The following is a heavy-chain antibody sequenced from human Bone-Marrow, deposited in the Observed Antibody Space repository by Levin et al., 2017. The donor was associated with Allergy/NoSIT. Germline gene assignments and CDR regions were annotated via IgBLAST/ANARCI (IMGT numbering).Heavy chain of an antibody. J-gene: IGHJ4*01. D-gene: IGHD1-26*01. Sequence: LSLTCTASGFAFSDYYMTWIRQAPGKGLEWLSFISGSGGTIYYADSVKGRFTISRDNTKNLMFLNMNSLRADDTAMYYCARDEEEEKYEDPTFHYWGHGTLVAVSS. V-gene: IGHV3-11*01. CDR1: GFAFSDYY. CDR3: ARDEEEEKYEDPTFHY. CDR2: ISGSGGTI.